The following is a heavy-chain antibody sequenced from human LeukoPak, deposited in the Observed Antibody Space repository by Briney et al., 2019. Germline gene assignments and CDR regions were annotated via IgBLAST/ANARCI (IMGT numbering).Heavy chain of an antibody. Sequence: GGSLRLSCAASGFTVSSNYMSWVRQAPGKGLEWVSTLYSGGNRYYADSVRGRFTISRDDSRNTLFLQMNNLRVEDTAVYYCAREVVLVAAYYFDYWGQGTLVTVSS. D-gene: IGHD2-15*01. J-gene: IGHJ4*02. CDR1: GFTVSSNY. CDR3: AREVVLVAAYYFDY. CDR2: LYSGGNR. V-gene: IGHV3-53*01.